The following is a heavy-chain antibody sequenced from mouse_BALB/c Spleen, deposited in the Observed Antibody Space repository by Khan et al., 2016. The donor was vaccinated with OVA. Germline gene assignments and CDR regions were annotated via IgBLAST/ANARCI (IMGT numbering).Heavy chain of an antibody. CDR3: ARGYDVFAY. J-gene: IGHJ3*01. CDR2: VTPNTGNT. V-gene: IGHV1-26*01. CDR1: GYSFTGYY. D-gene: IGHD2-14*01. Sequence: EVQLQQSGPDLVKPGASVKMSCKASGYSFTGYYMNWVNQSHGKSLECIGRVTPNTGNTNYNQKFRGKAILIVDKSSSTAYMELRSLTSEASAVYYCARGYDVFAYWGQGTLVTVSA.